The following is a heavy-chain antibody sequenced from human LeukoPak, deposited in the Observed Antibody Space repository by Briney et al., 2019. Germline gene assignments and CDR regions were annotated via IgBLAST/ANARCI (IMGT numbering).Heavy chain of an antibody. J-gene: IGHJ4*02. CDR2: ISSSGSTI. D-gene: IGHD1-26*01. Sequence: GGALRLSCAASGFTLSSYEMNGVRQARGKGGEGVAYISSSGSTIYYADSVKGRFTISRDNPKNSLYLQMNSLRAEDTAVYYCARDSRGVGFFFDYWGQGTLVTVSS. CDR1: GFTLSSYE. V-gene: IGHV3-48*03. CDR3: ARDSRGVGFFFDY.